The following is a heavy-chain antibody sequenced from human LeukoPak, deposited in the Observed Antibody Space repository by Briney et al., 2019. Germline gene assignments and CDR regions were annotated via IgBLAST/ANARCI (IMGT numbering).Heavy chain of an antibody. V-gene: IGHV1-2*02. Sequence: ASVKVSCKASGYTFSSYYMHWVRQAPGQGLEWMGWINPNSGGTNYAQKFQGRVTMTRDTSISTAYMELSRLRSDDTAVYYCARDWREYQLLGFDYWGQGTLVTVSS. D-gene: IGHD2-2*01. CDR3: ARDWREYQLLGFDY. CDR2: INPNSGGT. CDR1: GYTFSSYY. J-gene: IGHJ4*02.